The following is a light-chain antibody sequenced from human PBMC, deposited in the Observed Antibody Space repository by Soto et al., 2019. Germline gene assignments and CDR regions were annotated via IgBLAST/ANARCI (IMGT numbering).Light chain of an antibody. V-gene: IGLV3-21*02. J-gene: IGLJ2*01. CDR1: NIRSKS. Sequence: SYELTQPPSVSVAPGQTARITCGGNNIRSKSVHWYQQKPGQAPVLVVYNDRDRPSGIPDRFSGSNSGNTATLTISRVEAGDEADYYCQVWDISSDHVVFGGGTKLTVL. CDR3: QVWDISSDHVV. CDR2: NDR.